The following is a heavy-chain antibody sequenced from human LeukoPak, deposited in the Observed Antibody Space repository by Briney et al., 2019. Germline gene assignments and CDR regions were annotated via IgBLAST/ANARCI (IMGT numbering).Heavy chain of an antibody. J-gene: IGHJ4*02. V-gene: IGHV3-74*01. CDR3: AREHMSAPDY. CDR2: ISPDGSIT. Sequence: GGSLRLSCAVSGFTFGNYGMSWVRQAPGKGLVWVSRISPDGSITGCADSVKGRFTISRDNAKNTLYLQMNSLRADDTAVYYCAREHMSAPDYWGQGTLVTVSS. D-gene: IGHD2-15*01. CDR1: GFTFGNYG.